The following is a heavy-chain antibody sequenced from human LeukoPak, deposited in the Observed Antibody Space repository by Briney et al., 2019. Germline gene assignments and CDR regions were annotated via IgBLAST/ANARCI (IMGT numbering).Heavy chain of an antibody. D-gene: IGHD6-19*01. Sequence: GASVKVSCKASGYTFTGYYMHWVRQAPGQGLEWMGWINPNSGGTNYAQKFQGRVTMTRDASISTAYMELSRLRSDDTAVYYCARVALSSGWYDCWGQGTMVTVSS. V-gene: IGHV1-2*02. J-gene: IGHJ4*02. CDR1: GYTFTGYY. CDR2: INPNSGGT. CDR3: ARVALSSGWYDC.